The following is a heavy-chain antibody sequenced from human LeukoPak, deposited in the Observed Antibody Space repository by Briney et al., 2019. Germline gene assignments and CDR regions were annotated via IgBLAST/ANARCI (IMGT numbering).Heavy chain of an antibody. CDR2: INPNSGST. J-gene: IGHJ4*02. CDR3: ARGGYSYVFDY. Sequence: ASVKVSCKASGYTFTGYYMHWVRQAPAQGLEWMGWINPNSGSTNYAQKFQGRVTMTRDTSISTAYMELSRLRSDDTAVYYCARGGYSYVFDYWGQGTLVTVSS. D-gene: IGHD5-18*01. V-gene: IGHV1-2*02. CDR1: GYTFTGYY.